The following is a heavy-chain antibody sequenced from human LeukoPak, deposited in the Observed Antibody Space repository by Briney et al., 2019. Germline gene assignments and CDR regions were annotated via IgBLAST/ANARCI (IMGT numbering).Heavy chain of an antibody. D-gene: IGHD5-12*01. V-gene: IGHV3-21*01. CDR3: ARGSGSGYDYDY. CDR1: GFTFSSYS. CDR2: ISSSSSYI. J-gene: IGHJ4*02. Sequence: GGSLRLSCAASGFTFSSYSMNWVCQAPGKGLEWVSSISSSSSYIYYADSVKGRFTISRDNAKNSLYLQMNSLRAEDTAVYYCARGSGSGYDYDYWGQGTLVTVSS.